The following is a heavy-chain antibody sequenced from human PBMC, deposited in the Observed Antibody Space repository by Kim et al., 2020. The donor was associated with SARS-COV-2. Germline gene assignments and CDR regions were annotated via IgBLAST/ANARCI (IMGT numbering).Heavy chain of an antibody. J-gene: IGHJ4*02. CDR1: GLSFSDSY. Sequence: GGSLRLSCAASGLSFSDSYMNWVRQAPGKGLEWLSFISTRGESIFYADSVEGRFTISRANAKNSLYLQMNYLRDEDMAVYYCARSGNGYNAFGIWGQG. D-gene: IGHD5-12*01. CDR3: ARSGNGYNAFGI. V-gene: IGHV3-11*01. CDR2: ISTRGESI.